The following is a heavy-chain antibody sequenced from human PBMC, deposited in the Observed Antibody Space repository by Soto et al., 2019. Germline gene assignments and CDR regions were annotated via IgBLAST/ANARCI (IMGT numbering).Heavy chain of an antibody. D-gene: IGHD2-2*01. CDR3: ARGHSASVGPVYFDF. Sequence: PGGSLRLSCAASGFTFDDYALNWVRQAPGKGLEWVARVNWNGNSLDYADSVKGRFTISRDNAKNSLYLQMSSLRADDTASYYCARGHSASVGPVYFDFWGHGTLVTVSS. J-gene: IGHJ4*01. V-gene: IGHV3-20*04. CDR1: GFTFDDYA. CDR2: VNWNGNSL.